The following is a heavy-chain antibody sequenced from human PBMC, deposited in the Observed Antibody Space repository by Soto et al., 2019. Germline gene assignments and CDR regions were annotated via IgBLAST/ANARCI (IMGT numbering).Heavy chain of an antibody. Sequence: GGSLRLSCAASGFTFSTYGMEWVRQAPGKGLDWVALISYDGNNKYYADSVRGRFTISRDNSKNTLYLQMNTLRPEDTALYFCARPVEPFYYYGMDVWGQGTTVTVSS. CDR1: GFTFSTYG. CDR2: ISYDGNNK. V-gene: IGHV3-30-3*01. CDR3: ARPVEPFYYYGMDV. J-gene: IGHJ6*02.